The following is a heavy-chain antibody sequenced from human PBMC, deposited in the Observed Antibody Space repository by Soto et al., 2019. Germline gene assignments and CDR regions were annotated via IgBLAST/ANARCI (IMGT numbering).Heavy chain of an antibody. D-gene: IGHD7-27*01. J-gene: IGHJ4*02. CDR3: ANHIDPLTEACFDY. V-gene: IGHV3-9*01. Sequence: EVQLVESGGGLVQPGRSLRLSCAASGFTFDDYAMHWVRQAPGKGLEWVSGISWNSGSIGYADSVKGRFTISRDNAKNSLYLQMSSLRAEDTALYYCANHIDPLTEACFDYWSQGTLVTVSS. CDR1: GFTFDDYA. CDR2: ISWNSGSI.